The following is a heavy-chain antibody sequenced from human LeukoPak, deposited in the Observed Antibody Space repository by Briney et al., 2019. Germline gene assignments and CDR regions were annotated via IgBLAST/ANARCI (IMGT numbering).Heavy chain of an antibody. CDR1: GFTFSSYS. V-gene: IGHV3-21*01. CDR3: ARGAGRGYSGYVVPDAFDI. Sequence: PGGSLRLSCAASGFTFSSYSMNWVRQAPGKGLEWVSSISSSSSYIYYADSVKGRFTISRDNAKNSLYLQMNSLRAEDTAVYYGARGAGRGYSGYVVPDAFDIWGQGTMVTVSS. CDR2: ISSSSSYI. J-gene: IGHJ3*02. D-gene: IGHD5-12*01.